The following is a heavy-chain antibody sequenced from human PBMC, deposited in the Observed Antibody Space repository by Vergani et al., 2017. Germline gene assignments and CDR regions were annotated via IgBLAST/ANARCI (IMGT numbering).Heavy chain of an antibody. Sequence: VQLVQSGAEVKKPGSSVKVSCKASGGTFSSYTISWVRQAPGKGLEWMGLVDPEAGETIYAEKFKGRVTIAADTSTDTAHLELSSLRSEDTAVYYCATPQTVTTGGMEVWGQGTTVIVSS. CDR1: GGTFSSYT. J-gene: IGHJ6*02. D-gene: IGHD4-17*01. V-gene: IGHV1-69-2*01. CDR3: ATPQTVTTGGMEV. CDR2: VDPEAGET.